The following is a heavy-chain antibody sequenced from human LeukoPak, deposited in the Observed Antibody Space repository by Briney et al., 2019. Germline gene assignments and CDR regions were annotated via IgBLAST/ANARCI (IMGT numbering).Heavy chain of an antibody. D-gene: IGHD3-10*01. Sequence: PSQTLSLTCTVSGGSISSGGYYWSWIRQHPGKGLEWIGYIYYSGSTYYNPSLKSRVTISVDTSKNQFSLKLSSVTAADTAVYYCARDNRSGWFGEYYFDYWGQGTLVTVSS. CDR1: GGSISSGGYY. V-gene: IGHV4-31*03. CDR2: IYYSGST. J-gene: IGHJ4*02. CDR3: ARDNRSGWFGEYYFDY.